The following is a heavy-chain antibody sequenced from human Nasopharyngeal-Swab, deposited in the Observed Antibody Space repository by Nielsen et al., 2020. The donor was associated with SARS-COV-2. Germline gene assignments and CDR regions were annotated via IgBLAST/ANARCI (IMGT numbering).Heavy chain of an antibody. CDR3: ARGAGATMAGNFGY. J-gene: IGHJ4*02. V-gene: IGHV1-46*01. CDR2: INPSGGST. Sequence: WVRQAPGQGLEWMGIINPSGGSTSYAQKFQGRVTMTRDTSTSTVYMELSSLRSEDTAVYYCARGAGATMAGNFGYWGQGTLVTVSS. D-gene: IGHD5-12*01.